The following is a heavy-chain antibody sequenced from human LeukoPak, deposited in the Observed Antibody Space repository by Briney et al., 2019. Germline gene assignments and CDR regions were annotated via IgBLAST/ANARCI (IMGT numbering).Heavy chain of an antibody. CDR1: GFTFNTYA. CDR3: AKDGGLQSSSWHY. V-gene: IGHV3-23*01. D-gene: IGHD6-13*01. Sequence: GGSLRLSCAASGFTFNTYAMTWVRQAPGKGLEWVSAISGGGGSTYYADSVKGRFTISRDNSKNTLYLQMNSLRAEDTAVYYCAKDGGLQSSSWHYWGQGTLVTVSS. J-gene: IGHJ4*02. CDR2: ISGGGGST.